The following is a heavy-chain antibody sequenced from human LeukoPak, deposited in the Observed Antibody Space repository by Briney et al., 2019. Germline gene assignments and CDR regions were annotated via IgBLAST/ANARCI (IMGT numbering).Heavy chain of an antibody. Sequence: GGSLRLSCTVSGFTVSSNSMSWVRQAPGKGLEWVSFIYSDNTHYSDSVKGRFTISRDNAKNTLYLQMNSLKSEDSAAYYCARGPAANSGNYYAGDYWGQGTLVTVSS. CDR3: ARGPAANSGNYYAGDY. CDR2: IYSDNT. V-gene: IGHV3-53*01. D-gene: IGHD1-26*01. J-gene: IGHJ4*02. CDR1: GFTVSSNS.